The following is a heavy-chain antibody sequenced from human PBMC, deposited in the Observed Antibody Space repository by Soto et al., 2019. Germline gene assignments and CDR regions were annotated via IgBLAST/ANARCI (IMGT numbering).Heavy chain of an antibody. Sequence: ASVKVSCKVSGYTLTELSMHWVRQAPGKGLEWMGGFDPEDGETIYAQKFQGRVTMTEDTSTDTAYMELSSLRSEDTAVYYCATGVGLDYIWGSYRGFDYWGQGTLVTVSS. CDR2: FDPEDGET. D-gene: IGHD3-16*02. CDR1: GYTLTELS. J-gene: IGHJ4*02. V-gene: IGHV1-24*01. CDR3: ATGVGLDYIWGSYRGFDY.